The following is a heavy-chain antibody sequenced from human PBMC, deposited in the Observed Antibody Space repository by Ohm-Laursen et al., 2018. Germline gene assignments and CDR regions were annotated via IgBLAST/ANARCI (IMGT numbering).Heavy chain of an antibody. Sequence: SLRLSCAASGFTFRCYAMSWVRQAPGKGLEWVSALSRSGDTTDYADSVEGRFTISRDNAKNSLYLQMNSLRAEDTAVYYCARDVAHGGYGFGMDVWGQGTTVTVSS. V-gene: IGHV3-23*01. D-gene: IGHD5-12*01. CDR1: GFTFRCYA. CDR2: LSRSGDTT. CDR3: ARDVAHGGYGFGMDV. J-gene: IGHJ6*02.